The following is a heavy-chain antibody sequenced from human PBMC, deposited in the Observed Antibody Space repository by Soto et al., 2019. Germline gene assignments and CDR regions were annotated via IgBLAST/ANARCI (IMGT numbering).Heavy chain of an antibody. CDR2: IYQSGST. J-gene: IGHJ4*02. V-gene: IGHV4-30-2*01. D-gene: IGHD3-9*01. Sequence: SETLSLTCAVSGGSISSGGYSWNWVRQPPGTGLEWIGYIYQSGSTYYNPSLKSRVTISVDRSKNQFSLKLGSVTAADTAVYFCARMNILTGYYFDYWGQGTLVTVSS. CDR1: GGSISSGGYS. CDR3: ARMNILTGYYFDY.